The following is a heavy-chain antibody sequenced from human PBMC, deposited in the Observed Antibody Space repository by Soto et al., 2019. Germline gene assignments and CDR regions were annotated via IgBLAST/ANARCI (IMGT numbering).Heavy chain of an antibody. V-gene: IGHV4-39*01. J-gene: IGHJ3*02. CDR2: IYYSGST. Sequence: SETLSRTYTVSGCSISISSYYWDWIRQPPGKGLEWIGSIYYSGSTYYNPSLKSRVTISVDTSKNQFSLKLSSVTAADTAVYYCARHAYYGVIRGGAFDIWGQGTMVT. D-gene: IGHD4-17*01. CDR1: GCSISISSYY. CDR3: ARHAYYGVIRGGAFDI.